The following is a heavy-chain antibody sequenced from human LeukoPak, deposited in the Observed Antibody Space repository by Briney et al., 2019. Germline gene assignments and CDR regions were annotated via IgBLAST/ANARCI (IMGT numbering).Heavy chain of an antibody. CDR3: ARGHVAAAGNGWFDP. CDR1: GGSFSGYY. V-gene: IGHV4-34*01. J-gene: IGHJ5*02. Sequence: PSETLSLTCAVYGGSFSGYYWSWIRQPPGKGLEWIGEINHSGSTNYNPSLKSRVTISVDTSKNQFSLKLSSVTAADTAVYYCARGHVAAAGNGWFDPWGQGTLVTVSS. CDR2: INHSGST. D-gene: IGHD6-13*01.